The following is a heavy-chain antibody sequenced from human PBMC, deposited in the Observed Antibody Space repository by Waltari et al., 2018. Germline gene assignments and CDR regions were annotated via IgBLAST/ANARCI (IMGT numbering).Heavy chain of an antibody. CDR1: GGSFSGYY. CDR3: ARVKGGIAARPAPFDY. D-gene: IGHD6-6*01. Sequence: QVQLQQWGAGLLKPSETLSLTCAVYGGSFSGYYWSWIRQPPGKGLEWIGEINHSGSTNYNPSLKSRVTISVDTSKNQFSLKLSSVTAADTAVYYCARVKGGIAARPAPFDYWGQGTLVTVSS. J-gene: IGHJ4*02. V-gene: IGHV4-34*01. CDR2: INHSGST.